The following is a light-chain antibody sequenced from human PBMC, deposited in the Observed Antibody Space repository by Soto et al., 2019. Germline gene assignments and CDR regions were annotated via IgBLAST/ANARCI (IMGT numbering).Light chain of an antibody. CDR1: SPNIGAVYD. Sequence: QSVLTQPPSVSGAPGQRVTISCTGSSPNIGAVYDVQWYQQLPRTAPKLPIYGNSNRPSGVPDRFSGFKSGTSASLAIAGLQAEDEADYYCQSYDSSLSAWVFSGGTKLTVL. CDR2: GNS. J-gene: IGLJ3*02. V-gene: IGLV1-40*01. CDR3: QSYDSSLSAWV.